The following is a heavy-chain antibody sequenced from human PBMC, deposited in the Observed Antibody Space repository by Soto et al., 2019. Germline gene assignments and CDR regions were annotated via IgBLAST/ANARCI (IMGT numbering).Heavy chain of an antibody. CDR3: ARAPYRGANSRDAFDI. CDR1: GGSISTEYY. D-gene: IGHD7-27*01. CDR2: IYYSGST. V-gene: IGHV4-30-4*01. J-gene: IGHJ3*02. Sequence: PSETLSLTSTVSGGSISTEYYWSWIRQPPGKGLEWIGYIYYSGSTYYNPSLKNRVTISVDTSKNQFSLKVYSVTAADTAVYYCARAPYRGANSRDAFDIWGQGTMVTVSS.